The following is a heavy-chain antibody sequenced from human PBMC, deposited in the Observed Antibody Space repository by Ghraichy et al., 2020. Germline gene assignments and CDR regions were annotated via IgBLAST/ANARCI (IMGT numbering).Heavy chain of an antibody. J-gene: IGHJ1*01. CDR2: IYHSGST. CDR1: GYSISSGYY. Sequence: SETLSLTCDVSGYSISSGYYWGWIRQPPGKGLEWSGCIYHSGSTYYSPSLRGRVTISMDTSKNQISLRLTFVIAADTAVYYCTRDRFYCDSSGYLGGQGTLF. CDR3: TRDRFYCDSSGYL. V-gene: IGHV4-38-2*02. D-gene: IGHD3-22*01.